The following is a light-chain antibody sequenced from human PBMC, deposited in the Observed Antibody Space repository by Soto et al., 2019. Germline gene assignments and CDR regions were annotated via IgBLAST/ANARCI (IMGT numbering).Light chain of an antibody. V-gene: IGLV3-21*02. CDR1: NIGSKN. CDR2: DDD. Sequence: SYELTQSPSVSVARGQAARITCGGNNIGSKNVHWFQQRPGQAPVLVVFDDDDRPSGIPDRFSGSNSGNTATLTISRVEAGDEADYYCQVWDSSVLHHVFGTGTKVTVL. CDR3: QVWDSSVLHHV. J-gene: IGLJ1*01.